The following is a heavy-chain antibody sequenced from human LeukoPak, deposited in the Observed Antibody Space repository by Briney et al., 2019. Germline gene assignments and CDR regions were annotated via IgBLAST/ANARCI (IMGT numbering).Heavy chain of an antibody. D-gene: IGHD5-24*01. CDR3: ARVIRRDGNDY. V-gene: IGHV1-69*05. CDR1: GGTFSSYA. Sequence: ASVKVSCKASGGTFSSYAISWVRQAPGQGLEWMGGIIPIFGTANYAQKLQGRVTMTTDTSTSTAYMELRSLRSDDTAVYYCARVIRRDGNDYWGQGTLVTVSS. CDR2: IIPIFGTA. J-gene: IGHJ4*02.